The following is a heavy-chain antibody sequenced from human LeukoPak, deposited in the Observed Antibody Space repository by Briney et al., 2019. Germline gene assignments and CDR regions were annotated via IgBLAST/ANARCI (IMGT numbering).Heavy chain of an antibody. D-gene: IGHD3-16*01. V-gene: IGHV3-15*04. CDR3: TRDEGDDYFDN. CDR1: GFPFSDAG. Sequence: GGSLRLSCAASGFPFSDAGMSWVRQAPGKGLEWVGRIESKTDSGTTEYAAPVKGRFTISRDDSKNTLYLQMNSLKTEDTAVYYCTRDEGDDYFDNWGQGTLVTVCS. CDR2: IESKTDSGTT. J-gene: IGHJ4*02.